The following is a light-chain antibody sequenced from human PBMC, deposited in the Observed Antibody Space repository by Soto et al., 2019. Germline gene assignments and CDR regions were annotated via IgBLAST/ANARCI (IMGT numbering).Light chain of an antibody. J-gene: IGLJ2*01. Sequence: QSVLTQPPSVSAAPGQKVTISCSGSSSNIGSHYVSWYQQLPGTAPKLLIYDNSERPSGIPDRFSGSKSATSATLGITGLQTGDEADYYCGTWDSSLSAVIIGGGTKLTVL. CDR2: DNS. CDR1: SSNIGSHY. V-gene: IGLV1-51*01. CDR3: GTWDSSLSAVI.